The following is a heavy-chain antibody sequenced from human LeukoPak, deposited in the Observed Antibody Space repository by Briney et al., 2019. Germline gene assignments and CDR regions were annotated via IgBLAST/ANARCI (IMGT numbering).Heavy chain of an antibody. CDR2: IYYSGST. V-gene: IGHV4-31*03. D-gene: IGHD6-13*01. CDR3: ASGSRTAVRSFDL. CDR1: GGSISSGGYY. Sequence: SETLSLTCTVSGGSISSGGYYWSWIRQHPGKGLEWIGYIYYSGSTYYNPSLKSRLTISVDTSKNQFSLKLSSVTAADTAVYYCASGSRTAVRSFDLWGQGTLVTVSS. J-gene: IGHJ4*02.